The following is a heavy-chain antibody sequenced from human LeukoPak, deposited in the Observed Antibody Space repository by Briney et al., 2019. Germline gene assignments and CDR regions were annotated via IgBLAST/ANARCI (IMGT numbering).Heavy chain of an antibody. V-gene: IGHV3-21*01. J-gene: IGHJ6*02. CDR2: ISSSSSYI. CDR3: ARDRVVPAAMPVPYWYYYYYGMDV. D-gene: IGHD2-2*01. CDR1: GFTFSSYS. Sequence: GGSLRLSCAASGFTFSSYSMNWVRQAPGKGLEWVSSISSSSSYIYYADSVKGRFTISRDNAKNSLYLQMNSLRAEDTAVYYCARDRVVPAAMPVPYWYYYYYGMDVWGQGTTVTVSS.